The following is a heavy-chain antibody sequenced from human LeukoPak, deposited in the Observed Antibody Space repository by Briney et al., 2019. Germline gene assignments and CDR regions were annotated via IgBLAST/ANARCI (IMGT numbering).Heavy chain of an antibody. J-gene: IGHJ4*02. V-gene: IGHV1-2*02. D-gene: IGHD5-12*01. CDR3: ATTRVTTTRLDY. CDR1: GYTFTGYY. Sequence: ASVKVSCKASGYTFTGYYMHWVRQAPGQGLEWMGWINPNSGGTNYAQKFQGRVTMTRDTSISTAYMELTSLRSDDTAVYYCATTRVTTTRLDYWGQGTLATVSS. CDR2: INPNSGGT.